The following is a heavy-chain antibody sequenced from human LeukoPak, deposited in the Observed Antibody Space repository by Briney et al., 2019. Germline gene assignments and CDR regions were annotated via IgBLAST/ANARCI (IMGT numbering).Heavy chain of an antibody. V-gene: IGHV3-9*01. J-gene: IGHJ4*02. CDR1: GFTFDDYA. D-gene: IGHD2-2*01. CDR2: MNWNGVNT. CDR3: VKADCSSTSCLTDS. Sequence: GGSLRLSCAASGFTFDDYAMHWVREGPGKGLEWVSGMNWNGVNTDYAVSVKGRFTISRENAQNSLYLQMSSLRPEDTALYDCVKADCSSTSCLTDSWGPGTPVSVSS.